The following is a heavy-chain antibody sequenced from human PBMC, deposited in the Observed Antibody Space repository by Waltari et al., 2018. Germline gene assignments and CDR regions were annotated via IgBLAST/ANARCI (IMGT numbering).Heavy chain of an antibody. V-gene: IGHV4-39*01. J-gene: IGHJ4*02. CDR2: SHYSGST. D-gene: IGHD3-10*01. Sequence: QLQLQESGPGLVKPSETLSLTCTVSGGSISSSSYYWGWIRQPPGKGLGWIGSSHYSGSTYNTPALKSRVTISVDTSKNQFSLKLGSVTAADTAVYYCASFVGSGSYYFDYWGQGTLVTVSS. CDR3: ASFVGSGSYYFDY. CDR1: GGSISSSSYY.